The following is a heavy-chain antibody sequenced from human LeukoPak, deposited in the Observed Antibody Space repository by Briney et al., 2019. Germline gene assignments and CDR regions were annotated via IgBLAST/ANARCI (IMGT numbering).Heavy chain of an antibody. Sequence: TGGSLRLSCAASGFTFSSYGMSWVRQAPGKGLEWVSAISGNGGSTYYADSVKGRFTISRDNSKNTLYLQMNSLRAEDTAVYYCAKDRPITFGGVIVPYFDYWGQGTLVTVSS. CDR2: ISGNGGST. CDR3: AKDRPITFGGVIVPYFDY. V-gene: IGHV3-23*01. J-gene: IGHJ4*02. CDR1: GFTFSSYG. D-gene: IGHD3-16*02.